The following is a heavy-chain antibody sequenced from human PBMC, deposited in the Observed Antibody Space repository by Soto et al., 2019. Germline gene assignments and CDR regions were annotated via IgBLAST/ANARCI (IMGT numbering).Heavy chain of an antibody. CDR1: GFIFSSYS. Sequence: PGGSLRLSCAASGFIFSSYSMNWVRQAPGKGLEWVSSISSGSNYIYYADSVKGRFTISRDNAKNTLYLQMNSLRAEDTAVYYCAKSPGPVAGRLDAWGQGTLVTVSS. D-gene: IGHD6-19*01. J-gene: IGHJ5*02. V-gene: IGHV3-21*04. CDR3: AKSPGPVAGRLDA. CDR2: ISSGSNYI.